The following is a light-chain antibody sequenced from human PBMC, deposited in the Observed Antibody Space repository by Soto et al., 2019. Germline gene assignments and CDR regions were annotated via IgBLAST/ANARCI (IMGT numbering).Light chain of an antibody. CDR1: TSDVGGSKS. V-gene: IGLV2-11*01. CDR3: CSYAGRYSYV. Sequence: QSALAQPRSVSGPPGQSATFSCTGTTSDVGGSKSVSWYQQHPGKAPKLMIYDDIKRPSGVPDRFSGSKSGNTASLTISGLQAEDEADYYCCSYAGRYSYVFGTGTKVTVL. J-gene: IGLJ1*01. CDR2: DDI.